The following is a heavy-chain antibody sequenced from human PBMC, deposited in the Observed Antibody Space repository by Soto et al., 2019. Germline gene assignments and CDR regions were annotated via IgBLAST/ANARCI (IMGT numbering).Heavy chain of an antibody. Sequence: QVQLQESGPGLVKPSETLSLTCTVSGGSISSYYWSWIRQPPGKGLEWIGYIYYSGSTNYNPSLKRRATIPVDTSKNQFSLKLSSVTAADTAVYYCARLTYYYDSSGYYGFHFDYWGQGTLVTVSS. CDR2: IYYSGST. J-gene: IGHJ4*02. CDR1: GGSISSYY. V-gene: IGHV4-59*01. D-gene: IGHD3-22*01. CDR3: ARLTYYYDSSGYYGFHFDY.